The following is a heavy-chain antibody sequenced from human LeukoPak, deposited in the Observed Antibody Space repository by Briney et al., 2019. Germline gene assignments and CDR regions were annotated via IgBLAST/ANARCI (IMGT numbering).Heavy chain of an antibody. Sequence: GGSLRPSCAASAFTFSSYAMSWVRQAPGNGLEWVSAIGGSDGKTYYADSVKGRFTISRDNSKNTLYLQMNSLRAEDTALYYCAKEAHYPHMGTYLVTIDSWGQGTLVTVSS. CDR1: AFTFSSYA. CDR3: AKEAHYPHMGTYLVTIDS. J-gene: IGHJ4*02. D-gene: IGHD3-9*01. CDR2: IGGSDGKT. V-gene: IGHV3-23*01.